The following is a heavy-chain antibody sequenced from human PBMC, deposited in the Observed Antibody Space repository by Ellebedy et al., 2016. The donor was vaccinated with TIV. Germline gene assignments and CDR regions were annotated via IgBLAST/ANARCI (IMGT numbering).Heavy chain of an antibody. D-gene: IGHD3-16*01. Sequence: PGGSLRLSCAASGFTFSNAWMNWVRQAPGKGLEWVGRITSKADGGTADYAAPVKGRFTISRDDSQNTLYLQLNSLKTEDTAVYYCTTGGMITLRWGQGALVTVSS. CDR3: TTGGMITLR. J-gene: IGHJ4*02. CDR1: GFTFSNAW. CDR2: ITSKADGGTA. V-gene: IGHV3-15*07.